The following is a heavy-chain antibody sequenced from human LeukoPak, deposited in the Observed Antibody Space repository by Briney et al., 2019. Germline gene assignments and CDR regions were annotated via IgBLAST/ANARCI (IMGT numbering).Heavy chain of an antibody. CDR2: ISGSGGTT. V-gene: IGHV3-23*01. J-gene: IGHJ4*02. D-gene: IGHD5-24*01. Sequence: GGSLRLSCEASGFSFSDYAMSWFRQAPGKGLEWVSVISGSGGTTYYADSVRGRFTISRDSFKNTLYLQMNSLRAEDTAVYYCAKERELPTTYFDFWGQGSLVTVSS. CDR1: GFSFSDYA. CDR3: AKERELPTTYFDF.